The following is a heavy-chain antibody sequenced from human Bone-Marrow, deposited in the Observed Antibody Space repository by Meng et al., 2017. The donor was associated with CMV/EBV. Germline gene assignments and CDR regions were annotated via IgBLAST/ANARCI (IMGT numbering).Heavy chain of an antibody. Sequence: GGSLRLSCAASGFTFSSYWMSWVRQAPGKGLEWVANIKQDGSEKDYVDSGKGRFTISRDNAKNSLYLQMNSLRAEDTAVYYCARGYYDFWSGGGGMDVWGQGTTVTVAS. D-gene: IGHD3-3*01. CDR3: ARGYYDFWSGGGGMDV. CDR2: IKQDGSEK. V-gene: IGHV3-7*01. J-gene: IGHJ6*02. CDR1: GFTFSSYW.